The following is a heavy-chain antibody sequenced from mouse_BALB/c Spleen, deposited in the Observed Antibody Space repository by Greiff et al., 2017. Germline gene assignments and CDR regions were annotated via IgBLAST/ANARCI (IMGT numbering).Heavy chain of an antibody. J-gene: IGHJ4*01. D-gene: IGHD1-2*01. CDR2: ISSGGSYT. Sequence: EVKVVESGGDLVKPGGSLKLSCAASGFTFSSYGMSWVRQTPDKRLEWVATISSGGSYTYYPDSVKGRFTISRDNAKNTLYLQMSSLKSEDTAMYYCARQNYYGYDRFYAMDYWGQGTSVTVSS. CDR1: GFTFSSYG. CDR3: ARQNYYGYDRFYAMDY. V-gene: IGHV5-6*01.